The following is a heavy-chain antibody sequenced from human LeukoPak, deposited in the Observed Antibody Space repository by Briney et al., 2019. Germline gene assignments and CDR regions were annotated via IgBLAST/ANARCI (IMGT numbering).Heavy chain of an antibody. J-gene: IGHJ4*02. V-gene: IGHV4-39*01. D-gene: IGHD3-10*01. CDR3: ARHSSYYGNFDY. CDR2: IYHSGSS. CDR1: GGSISSSSYY. Sequence: SETLSLTCTVSGGSISSSSYYWGWIRQPPGKGLEWIGSIYHSGSSYYNPSLKSRVTISVDTSKNQFSLKLSSVTAADTAVYYCARHSSYYGNFDYWGQGTSVTVSS.